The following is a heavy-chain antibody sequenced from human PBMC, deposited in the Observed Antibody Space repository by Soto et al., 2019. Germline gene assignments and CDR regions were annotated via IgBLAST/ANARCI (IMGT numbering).Heavy chain of an antibody. J-gene: IGHJ3*02. D-gene: IGHD2-21*02. CDR1: GFAFSGYW. CDR3: VSGRYLVVVSAILGHGFEI. CDR2: INSDGSST. V-gene: IGHV3-74*01. Sequence: EVQLVESGGGLVQPGGSLRLSCAASGFAFSGYWMHWVRQAPGKGLVWVSRINSDGSSTNYADSVQGRITIFRDNAKSTLYLHMNRLRAEDTAVYYCVSGRYLVVVSAILGHGFEIWGQGTMVTVSS.